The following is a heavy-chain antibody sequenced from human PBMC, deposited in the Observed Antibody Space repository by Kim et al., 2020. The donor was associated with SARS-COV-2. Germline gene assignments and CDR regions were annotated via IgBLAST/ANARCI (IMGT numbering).Heavy chain of an antibody. CDR3: ARDSLFYDSSGCLDY. J-gene: IGHJ4*02. CDR1: GFTFSSYG. V-gene: IGHV3-33*01. CDR2: IWYDGSNK. Sequence: GGSLRLSCAASGFTFSSYGMHWVRQAPGKGLEWVAVIWYDGSNKYYADSVKGRFTISRDNSKNTLYLQMNSLRAEDTAVYYCARDSLFYDSSGCLDYWGQGTLVTVSS. D-gene: IGHD3-22*01.